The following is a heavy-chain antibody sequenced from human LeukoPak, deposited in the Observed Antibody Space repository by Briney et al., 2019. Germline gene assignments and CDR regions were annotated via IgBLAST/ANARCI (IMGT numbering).Heavy chain of an antibody. V-gene: IGHV4-59*12. CDR2: IHYSGST. J-gene: IGHJ6*03. CDR1: GGSISSYY. D-gene: IGHD3-22*01. Sequence: SETLSLTCTVSGGSISSYYWSWIRQPPGKGLEWIGYIHYSGSTHYNPSLKSRVTMSVDTSKNQFSLKLSSVTAADTAVYYCARARHYYDSSGYYPLYYYYMDVWDKGTTVTISS. CDR3: ARARHYYDSSGYYPLYYYYMDV.